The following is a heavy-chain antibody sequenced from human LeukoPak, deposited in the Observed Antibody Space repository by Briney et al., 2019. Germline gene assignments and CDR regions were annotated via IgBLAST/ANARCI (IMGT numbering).Heavy chain of an antibody. CDR3: ARGRPDGSGSYYKFDP. CDR2: IYYSGRT. CDR1: AGSIGSSNYY. V-gene: IGHV4-39*01. J-gene: IGHJ5*02. Sequence: SETLSLTCTVSAGSIGSSNYYWGWIRQPPGKGLEWIGSIYYSGRTYYNPSLKSRVTISVNTSKKQFSLKLSSVTAADTAVYYCARGRPDGSGSYYKFDPWGQGTLVTVSS. D-gene: IGHD3-10*01.